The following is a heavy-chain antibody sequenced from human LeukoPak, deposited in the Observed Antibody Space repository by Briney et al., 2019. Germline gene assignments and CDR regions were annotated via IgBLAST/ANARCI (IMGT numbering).Heavy chain of an antibody. J-gene: IGHJ3*02. CDR2: ISSDGSNR. CDR3: ARELGVGVIGDAFDM. V-gene: IGHV3-30-3*01. CDR1: GFTFSSYD. D-gene: IGHD3-22*01. Sequence: GRSLRLSRAASGFTFSSYDMHWVRQAPGKGLEWVALISSDGSNRLYADPVKGRFTFSRDNAKNTLSLQMDSLGTEDTAVYYCARELGVGVIGDAFDMWGQGTMVTVSS.